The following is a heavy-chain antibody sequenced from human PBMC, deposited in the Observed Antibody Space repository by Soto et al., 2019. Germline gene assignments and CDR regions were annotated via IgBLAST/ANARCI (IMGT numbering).Heavy chain of an antibody. CDR1: GFTFSSYA. J-gene: IGHJ4*02. CDR3: ARQGCSGGSCYQVYRPFDY. CDR2: ISYDGSNK. V-gene: IGHV3-30-3*01. D-gene: IGHD2-15*01. Sequence: GGSLRLSCAASGFTFSSYAMHWVRQAPGKGLEWVAVISYDGSNKYYADSVKGRFTISRDNSKNTLYLQMNSLRAEDTAVYYCARQGCSGGSCYQVYRPFDYWGQGTLVTVSS.